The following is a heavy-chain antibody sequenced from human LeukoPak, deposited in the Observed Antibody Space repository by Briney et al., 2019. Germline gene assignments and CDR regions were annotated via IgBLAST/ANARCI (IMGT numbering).Heavy chain of an antibody. J-gene: IGHJ4*02. V-gene: IGHV4-39*01. Sequence: SETLSLTCTVSGGSISSSSYYWGWIRQPPGKGLEWIGSIYYSGSTYYNPSLKSRVTISVDTSKNQFSLKLSSVTAADTAVYYCASYGDYVQKDNGYWGQGTLVTVSS. CDR2: IYYSGST. D-gene: IGHD4-17*01. CDR1: GGSISSSSYY. CDR3: ASYGDYVQKDNGY.